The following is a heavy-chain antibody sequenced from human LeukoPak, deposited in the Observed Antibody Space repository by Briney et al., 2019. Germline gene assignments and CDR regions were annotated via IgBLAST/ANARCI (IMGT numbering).Heavy chain of an antibody. D-gene: IGHD4-17*01. V-gene: IGHV4-59*08. CDR3: ASRMTTVTTYAFDI. CDR2: IYYSGST. J-gene: IGHJ3*02. Sequence: SETLSLTCTVSGGSISGYYWSWIRQSPGKGLEWIGYIYYSGSTNYNPSLKSRVTISVDTSKNQFSLKLSSVTAADTAVYYCASRMTTVTTYAFDIWGQGTMVTVSS. CDR1: GGSISGYY.